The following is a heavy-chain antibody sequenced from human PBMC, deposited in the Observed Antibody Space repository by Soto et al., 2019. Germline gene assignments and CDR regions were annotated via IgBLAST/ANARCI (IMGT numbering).Heavy chain of an antibody. CDR2: INHSGST. Sequence: QVQLQQWGAGLLKPSETLSLTCAVYGGSFSGYYWSWIRQPPGKGLEWIGEINHSGSTNYNPSLKSRVTISVDTSKNQFSLKLSSVTAADTAVYYCARGTNAVDSSSDFGYYFDYWGQGTLVTVSS. CDR1: GGSFSGYY. J-gene: IGHJ4*02. CDR3: ARGTNAVDSSSDFGYYFDY. V-gene: IGHV4-34*01. D-gene: IGHD6-6*01.